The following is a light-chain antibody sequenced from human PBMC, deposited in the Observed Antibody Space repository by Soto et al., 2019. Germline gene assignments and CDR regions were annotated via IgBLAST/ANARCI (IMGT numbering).Light chain of an antibody. CDR3: QQYGSSPPYT. CDR1: QSVASNY. V-gene: IGKV3-20*01. Sequence: EIVLTQSPGTLPLSPGERATLSCRASQSVASNYLAWYQHKRGQAPRLLIFGASSRATGIPDRFSGSGSGTDFTLTISRLEPEDFAVYYCQQYGSSPPYTFGQGTKLEIK. J-gene: IGKJ2*01. CDR2: GAS.